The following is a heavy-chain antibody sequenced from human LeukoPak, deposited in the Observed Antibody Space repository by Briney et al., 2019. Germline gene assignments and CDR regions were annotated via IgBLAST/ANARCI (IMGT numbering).Heavy chain of an antibody. CDR1: GFTFDDYA. D-gene: IGHD1-26*01. CDR2: ITWNSDRK. J-gene: IGHJ2*01. CDR3: ARVVGAGYFDL. Sequence: GGSLRLSCAASGFTFDDYAMHWVRQAPGKGLEWVSGITWNSDRKGYADSVKGRFTISRDNAKNSLYLQMNSLRAEDTAVYYCARVVGAGYFDLWGRGTLVTVSS. V-gene: IGHV3-9*01.